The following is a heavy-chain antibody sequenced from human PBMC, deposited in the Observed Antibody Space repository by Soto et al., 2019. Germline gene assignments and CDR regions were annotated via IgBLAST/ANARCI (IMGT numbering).Heavy chain of an antibody. CDR3: AKDQLWFGEFDY. CDR1: GFTFSSYA. J-gene: IGHJ4*02. V-gene: IGHV3-23*01. Sequence: EVQLLASGGGLVQPGGSLRLSCAASGFTFSSYAMSWVRQAPGKGLEWVSAISGSGGSTYYADSVKGRFTISRANSKNTLYLQMNSLRAEDTAVYYCAKDQLWFGEFDYWGQGTLVTVSS. CDR2: ISGSGGST. D-gene: IGHD3-10*01.